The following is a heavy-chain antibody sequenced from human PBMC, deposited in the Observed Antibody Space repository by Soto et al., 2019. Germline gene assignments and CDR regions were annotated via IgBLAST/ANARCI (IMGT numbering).Heavy chain of an antibody. J-gene: IGHJ3*02. CDR1: GFTLNTYS. V-gene: IGHV3-30*04. CDR2: LSYDVRHE. D-gene: IGHD2-8*01. CDR3: ARDRVTEVWSNVAFDI. Sequence: QVQLLESGGGMVQPGRSLRLSCAVSGFTLNTYSMQWVRQAPGKGLEWVAVLSYDVRHEYYANSVKGRFTISRDNSKNTLYLQMNSLTPEDTAVYYCARDRVTEVWSNVAFDIWGQGTMVTVSS.